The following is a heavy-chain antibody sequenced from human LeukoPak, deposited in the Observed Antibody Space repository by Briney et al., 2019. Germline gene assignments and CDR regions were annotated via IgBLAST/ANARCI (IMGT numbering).Heavy chain of an antibody. CDR2: ISSNSKSL. J-gene: IGHJ4*02. Sequence: GGSLRLSCTASEFTLSNYNMNWVRQAPGKGLEWVSYISSNSKSLYYADSVKGRFTISRDNAKNSLYLQMNSLRADDTAVYYCSRDNWNDETETDDWGQGPLVTVSS. CDR1: EFTLSNYN. V-gene: IGHV3-48*04. D-gene: IGHD1-1*01. CDR3: SRDNWNDETETDD.